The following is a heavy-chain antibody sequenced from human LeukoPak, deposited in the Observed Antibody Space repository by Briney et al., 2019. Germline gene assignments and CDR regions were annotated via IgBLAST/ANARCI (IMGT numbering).Heavy chain of an antibody. CDR1: GYTLSYYW. CDR2: INGDGSST. D-gene: IGHD1/OR15-1a*01. J-gene: IGHJ5*02. CDR3: TRDPRNKGFDP. Sequence: GGSLRLSCTASGYTLSYYWMHWVRQAPGKGLVWVSCINGDGSSTNYADSVKGRFTISRDNAKNTLYLEMNSLRAEDTAVYYCTRDPRNKGFDPWGQGTLVTVSS. V-gene: IGHV3-74*01.